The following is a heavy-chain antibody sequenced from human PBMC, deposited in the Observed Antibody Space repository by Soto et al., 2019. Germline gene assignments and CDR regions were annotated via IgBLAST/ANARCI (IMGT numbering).Heavy chain of an antibody. J-gene: IGHJ3*02. CDR2: TIPILAIT. Sequence: QVQLVQSGAVVKKPGSSMKVSCKTLGDTFSTYPITWVRQAPGQGLEWMGRTIPILAITDYAQKFQGRVTXTXXXSXPTAYMELSSLNFEDTAVYYCARGGDGSGSESVFDIWGQGTMVTVSS. V-gene: IGHV1-69*02. D-gene: IGHD3-22*01. CDR1: GDTFSTYP. CDR3: ARGGDGSGSESVFDI.